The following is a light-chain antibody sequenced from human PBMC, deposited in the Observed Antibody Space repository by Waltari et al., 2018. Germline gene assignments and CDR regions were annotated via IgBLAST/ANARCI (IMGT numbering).Light chain of an antibody. CDR1: SSNIGSNY. CDR2: RNN. CDR3: AAWDDSLSGPV. Sequence: QSVLTQPPSASGTPGQRVTISCSGSSSNIGSNYVYWYQQLPGTAPKLLIYRNNQRPSWVPDRFSGSKSGTSASLAISGLRSEDEADYYCAAWDDSLSGPVFGGGTKLIVL. J-gene: IGLJ2*01. V-gene: IGLV1-47*01.